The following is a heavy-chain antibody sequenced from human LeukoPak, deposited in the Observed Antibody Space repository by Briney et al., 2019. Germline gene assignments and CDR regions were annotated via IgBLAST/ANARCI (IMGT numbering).Heavy chain of an antibody. J-gene: IGHJ6*02. Sequence: PSETLSLTCAVSGGSISSSNWWSWVRQPPGKGLEWIGCIYHSGSTYYNPSLKSRVTISVDRSKNQLSLKLTSVTAADTAVYYCARLYGSGNGMDVWGQGTTVTVSS. D-gene: IGHD3-10*01. CDR3: ARLYGSGNGMDV. CDR1: GGSISSSNW. V-gene: IGHV4-4*02. CDR2: IYHSGST.